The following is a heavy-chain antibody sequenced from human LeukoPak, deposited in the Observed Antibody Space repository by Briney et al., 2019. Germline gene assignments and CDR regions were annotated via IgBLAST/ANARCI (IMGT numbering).Heavy chain of an antibody. CDR2: INHSGST. CDR1: GGSFSGYY. D-gene: IGHD3-10*01. Sequence: MSSETLSLTCAVYGGSFSGYYWSWIRQPPGKGLEWIGEINHSGSTNHNPSLKSRVTISVDTSKNQFSLKLSSVTAADTAVYYCARGQTSGLYGSEPFDYWGQGTLVTVSS. J-gene: IGHJ4*02. CDR3: ARGQTSGLYGSEPFDY. V-gene: IGHV4-34*01.